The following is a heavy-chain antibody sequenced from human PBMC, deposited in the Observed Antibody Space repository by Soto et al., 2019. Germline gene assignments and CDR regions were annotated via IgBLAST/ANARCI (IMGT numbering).Heavy chain of an antibody. D-gene: IGHD3-10*01. CDR2: IHYSGST. CDR3: AREGGAFGADFDS. Sequence: QVQMQESGPGLVKPSQTLSVTCTVSGGSINSGDYYWSWIRQPPGKGLEWIGYIHYSGSTHYNPSLKSRVIMSVDTFKNQFSLKISYVTAADTAVYYCAREGGAFGADFDSWGQGTLVTVSS. CDR1: GGSINSGDYY. J-gene: IGHJ4*02. V-gene: IGHV4-30-4*01.